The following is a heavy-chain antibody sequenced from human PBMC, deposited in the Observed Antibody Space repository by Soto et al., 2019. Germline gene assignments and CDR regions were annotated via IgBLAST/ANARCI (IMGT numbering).Heavy chain of an antibody. V-gene: IGHV1-18*01. J-gene: IGHJ4*02. CDR3: ARDVAAMVTTDFDY. D-gene: IGHD5-18*01. CDR2: ISAYNGNT. Sequence: QVQLVQSGAEVKKPGASVKVSCKASGYTFTSYGISWVRQAPGQGLERMGWISAYNGNTNYAQKLQGRVTMTTDTSTSTAYMELRSLRSDDTAVHYCARDVAAMVTTDFDYWCQGTLVTVSS. CDR1: GYTFTSYG.